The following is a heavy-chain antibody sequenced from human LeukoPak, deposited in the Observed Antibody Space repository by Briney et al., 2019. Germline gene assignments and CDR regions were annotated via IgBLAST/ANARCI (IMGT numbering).Heavy chain of an antibody. D-gene: IGHD1-1*01. J-gene: IGHJ4*02. V-gene: IGHV5-51*01. CDR3: ARLLLPSTHDPAFDY. Sequence: GESLKIPCKGSGYRFTSYWIGWVRQMPGKGLEWMGIFYPGESDTRYNPSFQGRVPIPDDNPITTAYLQSSSLKASDTAMYYCARLLLPSTHDPAFDYWGQGTLVTVSS. CDR1: GYRFTSYW. CDR2: FYPGESDT.